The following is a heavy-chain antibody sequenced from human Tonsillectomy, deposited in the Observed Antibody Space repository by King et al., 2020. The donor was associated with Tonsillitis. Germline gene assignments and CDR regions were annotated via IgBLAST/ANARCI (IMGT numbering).Heavy chain of an antibody. CDR1: GFTFSNAW. Sequence: VQLVESGGGLVKPGGSLRLSCAASGFTFSNAWMTWVRQAPGKGLEWVGRIKSTTDGGTTDYAAPVKGRFTISRDNSKNTVHLQMNSLKTEDTAVYYCTTLGMVRGEDAFDIWGQGTMVTVSS. D-gene: IGHD3-10*01. J-gene: IGHJ3*02. CDR3: TTLGMVRGEDAFDI. V-gene: IGHV3-15*01. CDR2: IKSTTDGGTT.